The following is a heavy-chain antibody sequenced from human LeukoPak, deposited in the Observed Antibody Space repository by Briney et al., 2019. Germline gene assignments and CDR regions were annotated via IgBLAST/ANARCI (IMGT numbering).Heavy chain of an antibody. CDR2: ISSSGSTI. D-gene: IGHD3-22*01. CDR1: GFTFSNYG. J-gene: IGHJ4*02. Sequence: GGSLRLSCAASGFTFSNYGMSWVRQAPGKGLEWVSYISSSGSTIYYADSVKGRFTISRDNAKNSLYLQMNSLRAEDTAVYYCGIWGRYYDSSGYYVDYWGKGSLVTVSS. CDR3: GIWGRYYDSSGYYVDY. V-gene: IGHV3-48*03.